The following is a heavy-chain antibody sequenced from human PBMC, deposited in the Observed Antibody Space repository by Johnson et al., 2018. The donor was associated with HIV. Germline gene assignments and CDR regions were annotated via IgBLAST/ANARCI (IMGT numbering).Heavy chain of an antibody. Sequence: VLLVESGGGLVQPGGSLRLSCAASGFSFSFYWMSWVRQAPGKGLEWVSTIGGSGGTTYYADSVKGRFTISRDSSKNTMFLQMSSLRVEDTAVYYCAKYGGGGTYFSAFDIWGQGTKVTVSS. CDR1: GFSFSFYW. CDR3: AKYGGGGTYFSAFDI. V-gene: IGHV3-23*04. CDR2: IGGSGGTT. D-gene: IGHD1-26*01. J-gene: IGHJ3*02.